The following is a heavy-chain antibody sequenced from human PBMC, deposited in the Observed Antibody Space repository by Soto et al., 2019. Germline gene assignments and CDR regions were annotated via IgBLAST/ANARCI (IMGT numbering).Heavy chain of an antibody. Sequence: ASVKVSCKASGYTFISRYIHWVRQAPGQGLEWMGIINPSGGSTTYAQKFQGRVTMTRDTSTSTVYMELSSLRSEDTAVYYCARGGSGSTSSPEAFDIWGQGTMVTVSS. J-gene: IGHJ3*02. CDR1: GYTFISRY. CDR3: ARGGSGSTSSPEAFDI. V-gene: IGHV1-46*01. CDR2: INPSGGST. D-gene: IGHD2-2*01.